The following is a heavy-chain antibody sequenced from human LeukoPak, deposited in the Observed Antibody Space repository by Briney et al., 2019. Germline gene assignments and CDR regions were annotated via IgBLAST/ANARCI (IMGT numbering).Heavy chain of an antibody. Sequence: GESLKISCKVSGYSFTSYWIGWVRQMPGKGLEWMGIIYPGDSDTRYRPSFQGQVTISADKSISTAYLQWSSLKASDTATYYCARLTYSSGWYPFDYWGQGTLVTVSS. V-gene: IGHV5-51*01. D-gene: IGHD6-19*01. J-gene: IGHJ4*02. CDR2: IYPGDSDT. CDR3: ARLTYSSGWYPFDY. CDR1: GYSFTSYW.